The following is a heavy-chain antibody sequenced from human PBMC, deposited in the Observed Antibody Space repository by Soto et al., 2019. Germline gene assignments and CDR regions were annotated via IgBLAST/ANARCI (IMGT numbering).Heavy chain of an antibody. Sequence: QVQLQESGPGVVKPSDTLSVTCTVSGGSVSSRSHFWSWIGQPPGGGLQWIGYIYYTGNTNYSPSLESRATLSVDTSRNQFSLRLTSVTAADTAIYYCARYDAESGSNKLDPWGQGTLVTVSS. D-gene: IGHD5-12*01. CDR1: GGSVSSRSHF. CDR3: ARYDAESGSNKLDP. J-gene: IGHJ5*02. CDR2: IYYTGNT. V-gene: IGHV4-61*01.